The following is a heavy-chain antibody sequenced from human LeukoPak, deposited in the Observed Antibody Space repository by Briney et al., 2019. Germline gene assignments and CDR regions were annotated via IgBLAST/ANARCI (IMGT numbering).Heavy chain of an antibody. D-gene: IGHD3-3*01. V-gene: IGHV3-23*01. CDR1: GFTFSTYA. J-gene: IGHJ4*02. Sequence: GGSLRLSCAASGFTFSTYAMTWVRQAPGKGLDWVSAISADGAATYYADSVKGRFTISRDNSRNTLYLQMNSLRAEDTAVYYCARVRITMSSRRGFDYWGQGTLVTVSS. CDR2: ISADGAAT. CDR3: ARVRITMSSRRGFDY.